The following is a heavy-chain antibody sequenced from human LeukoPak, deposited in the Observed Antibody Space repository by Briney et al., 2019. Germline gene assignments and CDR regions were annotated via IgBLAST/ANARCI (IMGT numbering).Heavy chain of an antibody. J-gene: IGHJ5*02. CDR2: IQHTGTT. CDR3: ARAHFIYSITWFWFDP. CDR1: GDSVTSSSYY. D-gene: IGHD6-13*01. Sequence: SETLSLTCTVSGDSVTSSSYYWGWLRQPPGKGLEWIGSIQHTGTTFYNPSLKSRVTISVDTSKNQFSLTLNSVTAADTAVYYCARAHFIYSITWFWFDPWGRGTLVTVSS. V-gene: IGHV4-39*02.